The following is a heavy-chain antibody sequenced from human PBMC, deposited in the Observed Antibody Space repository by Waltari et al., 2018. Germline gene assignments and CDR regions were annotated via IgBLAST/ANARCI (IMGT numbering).Heavy chain of an antibody. J-gene: IGHJ5*02. V-gene: IGHV3-74*01. CDR1: GFTFSSYW. D-gene: IGHD3-3*01. Sequence: EVQLVESGGGLVQPGGSLRLSCAASGFTFSSYWMHWVRPAPGKGLVWVSRINSDGSSTSYADSVKGRFTISRDNAKNTLYLQMNSLRAEDTAVYYCARDLSQGRVEWLPHSGWFDPWGQGTLVTVSS. CDR2: INSDGSST. CDR3: ARDLSQGRVEWLPHSGWFDP.